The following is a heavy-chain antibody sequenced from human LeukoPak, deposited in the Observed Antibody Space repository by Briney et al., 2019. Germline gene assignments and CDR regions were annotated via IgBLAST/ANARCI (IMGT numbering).Heavy chain of an antibody. Sequence: SETLSLTCTVSGYSISSGYYWGWIRQPPGKGLEWIGSIYHSGSTYCNPSLKSRVTISVDTSKNQFSLKLSSVTAADTAVYYCARDGGNYYDRNWFDPWGQGTLVTVSS. CDR3: ARDGGNYYDRNWFDP. D-gene: IGHD3-22*01. CDR2: IYHSGST. V-gene: IGHV4-38-2*02. J-gene: IGHJ5*02. CDR1: GYSISSGYY.